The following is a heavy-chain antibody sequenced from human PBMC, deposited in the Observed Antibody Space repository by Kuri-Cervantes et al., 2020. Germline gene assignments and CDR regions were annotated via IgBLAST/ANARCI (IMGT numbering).Heavy chain of an antibody. J-gene: IGHJ6*02. CDR1: GFTFSSYS. D-gene: IGHD1-14*01. CDR3: ARDSSINYYYYYGMDV. V-gene: IGHV3-48*02. CDR2: ISSSSSTI. Sequence: GGSLRLSCAASGFTFSSYSMNWVRQAPGKGLEWVSYISSSSSTIYYADSVKGRFTISRDNAKNSLYLQMNSLRDEDTAVYYCARDSSINYYYYYGMDVWGQGTTVTVSS.